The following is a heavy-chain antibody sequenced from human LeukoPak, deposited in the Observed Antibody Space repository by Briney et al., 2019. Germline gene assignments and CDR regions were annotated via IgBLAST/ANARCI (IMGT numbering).Heavy chain of an antibody. J-gene: IGHJ4*02. CDR3: ARARGVSTGYRPTDY. CDR2: ISYDGSNK. CDR1: GFTFSSYA. V-gene: IGHV3-30-3*01. D-gene: IGHD3-22*01. Sequence: GGSLRLSCAASGFTFSSYAMHWVRQAPGKGLEWVAVISYDGSNKYYADPVKGRFTVSRDNSKNTLYLQMNSLRAEDTAVYYCARARGVSTGYRPTDYWGQGTLVTVSS.